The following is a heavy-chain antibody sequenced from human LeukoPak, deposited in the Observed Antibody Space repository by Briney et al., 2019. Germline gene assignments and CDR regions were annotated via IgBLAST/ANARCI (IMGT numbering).Heavy chain of an antibody. CDR3: AKDRRYCSSTTCPEY. CDR2: ISGSGGST. Sequence: GGSLRLSCAASGFIFSSYGMSWVRQAPGKGLEWVSAISGSGGSTYYADSVKGRFTISRDNSKSTLFLQMSSLRVEDTAVYHCAKDRRYCSSTTCPEYWGQGTLATVSS. CDR1: GFIFSSYG. J-gene: IGHJ4*02. D-gene: IGHD2-2*01. V-gene: IGHV3-23*01.